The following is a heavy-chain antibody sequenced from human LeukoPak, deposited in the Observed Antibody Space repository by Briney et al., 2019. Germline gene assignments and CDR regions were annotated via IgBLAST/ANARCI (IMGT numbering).Heavy chain of an antibody. Sequence: PGGSLRLSCAASGFAFSSYGMHWVRQAPGKGLEWVAVIWHDGSNEYYADSVKGRFTISRDNSKNTLYLQMNSLRAEDTAVYYCARGGYSTIYYFDSWGQGTLVTVSS. V-gene: IGHV3-33*01. D-gene: IGHD2-2*01. CDR3: ARGGYSTIYYFDS. J-gene: IGHJ4*02. CDR2: IWHDGSNE. CDR1: GFAFSSYG.